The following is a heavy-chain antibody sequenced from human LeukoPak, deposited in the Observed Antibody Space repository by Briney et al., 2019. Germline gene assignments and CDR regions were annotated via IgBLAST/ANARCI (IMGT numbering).Heavy chain of an antibody. J-gene: IGHJ6*03. Sequence: SETLSLTCTVSGGSISSSSYYWGWIRQPPGKGLEWIGSIYYSGSTYYNPSLKSRVTISVDTSKNQFSLKLSSVTAADTAVYYCARAPRLGYCSSTSCAYYYYMDVWGKGTTVTVSS. CDR1: GGSISSSSYY. CDR3: ARAPRLGYCSSTSCAYYYYMDV. D-gene: IGHD2-2*01. V-gene: IGHV4-39*07. CDR2: IYYSGST.